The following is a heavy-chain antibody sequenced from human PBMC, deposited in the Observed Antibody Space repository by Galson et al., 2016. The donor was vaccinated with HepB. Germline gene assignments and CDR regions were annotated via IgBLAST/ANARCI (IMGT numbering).Heavy chain of an antibody. J-gene: IGHJ5*02. Sequence: SEILSLTCTVSNVSIRSTSYYWGWIRQSPEKGLEWIGSIYFNGNTYYNPSLMSRASISVDTSNNQFSLKFNSMTAADTAVYYCARHINAARWFDPWGQGNLVTVSS. CDR2: IYFNGNT. CDR1: NVSIRSTSYY. CDR3: ARHINAARWFDP. V-gene: IGHV4-39*01. D-gene: IGHD6-6*01.